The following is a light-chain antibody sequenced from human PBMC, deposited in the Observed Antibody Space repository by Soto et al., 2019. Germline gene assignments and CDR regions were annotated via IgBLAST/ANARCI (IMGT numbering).Light chain of an antibody. CDR2: EVS. CDR3: SSYTTSSTWV. V-gene: IGLV2-14*01. J-gene: IGLJ3*02. CDR1: SSDVGGYNY. Sequence: QSALTQPASVSGSPGQSITMSCTGTSSDVGGYNYVSWYQQHPGKAPKLMIYEVSNRPSGVSNRFSGSKSGNTAFLTISGLQAVDEADYYCSSYTTSSTWVFGGGTKLTVL.